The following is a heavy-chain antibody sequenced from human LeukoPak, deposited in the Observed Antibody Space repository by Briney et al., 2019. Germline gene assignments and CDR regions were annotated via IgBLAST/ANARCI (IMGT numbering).Heavy chain of an antibody. CDR3: ARAPIGQQQLWGAFDI. D-gene: IGHD6-13*01. V-gene: IGHV4-59*06. CDR1: GVSISSYY. J-gene: IGHJ3*02. CDR2: IYYSGST. Sequence: SETLSLTCTVSGVSISSYYWSWIRQHPGKGLEWIGYIYYSGSTYYNPSLKSRVTISVDTSKNQFSLKLSSVTAADTAVYYCARAPIGQQQLWGAFDIWGQGTMVTVSS.